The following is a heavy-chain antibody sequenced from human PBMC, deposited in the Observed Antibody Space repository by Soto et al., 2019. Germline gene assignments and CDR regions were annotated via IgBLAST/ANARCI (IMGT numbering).Heavy chain of an antibody. Sequence: GGALRLSCAASGFTFSSYALNWVRQAPGKGLEWVAEISGSGTSTYYAPSVKGRFIISSDSSKNTLYLRMYSLRAEDTAMYYCAKSLSALFSLGDFKYWGQGALVTVSS. CDR1: GFTFSSYA. CDR3: AKSLSALFSLGDFKY. CDR2: ISGSGTST. D-gene: IGHD2-21*01. J-gene: IGHJ4*02. V-gene: IGHV3-23*01.